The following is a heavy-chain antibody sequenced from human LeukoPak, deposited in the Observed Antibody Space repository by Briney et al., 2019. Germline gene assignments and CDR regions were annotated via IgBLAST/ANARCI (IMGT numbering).Heavy chain of an antibody. J-gene: IGHJ4*02. CDR3: AGDCCGSGSLHY. V-gene: IGHV3-7*04. CDR1: GISFGSYW. CDR2: INQAGLAK. Sequence: GGSLRLSCAASGISFGSYWMTWVRQAPGKGLEWVANINQAGLAKYYVDSVKGRFTISRDNAQNSLSLHMSSLRVEDTAVYYCAGDCCGSGSLHYWGQGTLVTVSS. D-gene: IGHD3-10*01.